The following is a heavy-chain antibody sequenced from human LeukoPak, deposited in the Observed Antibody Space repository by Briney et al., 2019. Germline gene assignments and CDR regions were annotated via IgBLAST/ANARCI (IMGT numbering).Heavy chain of an antibody. J-gene: IGHJ6*01. CDR3: ARVTLWGRGVINHYYYSGMDV. CDR2: INPNSGGT. CDR1: GYTFTDYY. D-gene: IGHD3-10*01. V-gene: IGHV1-2*02. Sequence: ASVTVSFKASGYTFTDYYMHWVRQAPGQGLEWMGWINPNSGGTKYAQKFQGRVTMTRDTSISTAYMEMSRLRCDDTAVYYCARVTLWGRGVINHYYYSGMDVWGQGTTVTVSS.